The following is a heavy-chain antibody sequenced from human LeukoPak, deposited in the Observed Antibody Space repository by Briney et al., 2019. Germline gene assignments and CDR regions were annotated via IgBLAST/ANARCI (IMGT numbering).Heavy chain of an antibody. J-gene: IGHJ5*02. D-gene: IGHD6-6*01. CDR3: ARIAAQGRNNWFDP. CDR1: GGTFSSYA. CDR2: IIPIFGTA. V-gene: IGHV1-69*05. Sequence: SVKVSCKASGGTFSSYAISWVRQAPGQGLEWMGGIIPIFGTANYAQKLQGRVTMTTDTSTSTAYMELRSLRSDDTAVYYCARIAAQGRNNWFDPWGQGTLVTVSS.